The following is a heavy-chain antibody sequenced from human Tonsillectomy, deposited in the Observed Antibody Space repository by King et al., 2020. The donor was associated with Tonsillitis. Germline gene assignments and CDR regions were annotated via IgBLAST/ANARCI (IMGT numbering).Heavy chain of an antibody. J-gene: IGHJ4*02. CDR2: IIPFFGTA. V-gene: IGHV1-69*01. CDR1: GGTFSSYA. CDR3: ARGPGDCSGGSCYLIDF. Sequence: VQLVESGAEVKKSGSSVKVSCKASGGTFSSYAINWVRQAPGQGLEWMGGIIPFFGTANYVQKFKGRVTLTADESTSTVYMEMSSLRYEDTAVYYCARGPGDCSGGSCYLIDFWGQGTLVTVSS. D-gene: IGHD2-15*01.